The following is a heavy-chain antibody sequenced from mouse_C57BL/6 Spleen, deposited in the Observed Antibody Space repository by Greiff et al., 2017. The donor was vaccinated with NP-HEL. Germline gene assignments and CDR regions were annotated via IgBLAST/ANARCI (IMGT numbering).Heavy chain of an antibody. Sequence: VHLVESGAELARPGASVKLSCKASGYTFTSYGISWVKQRTGQGLEWIGEIYPRSGNTYYNEKFKGKATLTADKSSSTAYMELRSLTSEDSAVYFCAREGSTMVTGGYYFDYWGQGTTLTVSS. V-gene: IGHV1-81*01. CDR3: AREGSTMVTGGYYFDY. D-gene: IGHD2-2*01. CDR1: GYTFTSYG. J-gene: IGHJ2*01. CDR2: IYPRSGNT.